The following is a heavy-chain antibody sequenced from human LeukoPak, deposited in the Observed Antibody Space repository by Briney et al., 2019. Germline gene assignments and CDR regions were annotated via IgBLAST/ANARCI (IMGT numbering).Heavy chain of an antibody. CDR2: IWFDGSNI. Sequence: GGSLRLSGAASGFNFSSYVMHWVRQAPGKGLEWVTSIWFDGSNIHYADSVKGRVIISRDNSKSTLYLQMNSLRAEDTAIYYCARDSLPMAVTGPFDHWGQGALVTVSS. CDR3: ARDSLPMAVTGPFDH. CDR1: GFNFSSYV. D-gene: IGHD6-19*01. J-gene: IGHJ4*02. V-gene: IGHV3-33*01.